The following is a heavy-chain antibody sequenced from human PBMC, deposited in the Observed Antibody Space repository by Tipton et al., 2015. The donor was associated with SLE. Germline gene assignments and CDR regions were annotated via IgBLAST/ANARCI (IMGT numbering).Heavy chain of an antibody. CDR3: ARARADVLRYFDWLLPFDI. Sequence: SLRLSCAASGFTFDDYGMSWVRPAPGKGLEWGSGFNWNGGNTGYADSVKGRLPISRANAKNSLYLQMNSLRAEDTALYYCARARADVLRYFDWLLPFDIWGQGTMVTVSS. CDR1: GFTFDDYG. J-gene: IGHJ3*02. CDR2: FNWNGGNT. V-gene: IGHV3-20*04. D-gene: IGHD3-9*01.